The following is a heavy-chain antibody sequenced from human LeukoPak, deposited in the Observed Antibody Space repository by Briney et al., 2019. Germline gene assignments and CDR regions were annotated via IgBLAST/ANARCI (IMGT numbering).Heavy chain of an antibody. V-gene: IGHV1-24*01. J-gene: IGHJ4*02. Sequence: ASVKVSCKVSGYTLTELSMHWVRQAPGKGLEWMGGFDPEDGETIYAQKFQGRVTMTEDTSTDTAYMELSSLRSEDTAVYYCARDSYDSSGYYFPVFDYWGQGTLVTVSS. D-gene: IGHD3-22*01. CDR2: FDPEDGET. CDR1: GYTLTELS. CDR3: ARDSYDSSGYYFPVFDY.